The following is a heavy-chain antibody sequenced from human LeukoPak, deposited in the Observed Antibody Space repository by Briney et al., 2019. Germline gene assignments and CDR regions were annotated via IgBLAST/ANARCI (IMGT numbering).Heavy chain of an antibody. J-gene: IGHJ4*02. Sequence: GGSLRLSCAASGFTFSSYAMDWVRQAPGKGLEWVAAISSDGTIKYHADSVKGRFTISRDSSENTLYLQMNSLRPEDTAVYYCARDDDWNYEDYWGQGTLVTVSS. CDR3: ARDDDWNYEDY. V-gene: IGHV3-30*04. CDR1: GFTFSSYA. CDR2: ISSDGTIK. D-gene: IGHD1-7*01.